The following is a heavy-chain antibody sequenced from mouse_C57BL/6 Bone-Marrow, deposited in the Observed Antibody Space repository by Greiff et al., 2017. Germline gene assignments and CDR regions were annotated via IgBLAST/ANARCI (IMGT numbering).Heavy chain of an antibody. CDR3: TTIITTGY. D-gene: IGHD1-2*01. CDR1: GFNIKDDY. CDR2: IDPENGDT. J-gene: IGHJ2*01. V-gene: IGHV14-4*01. Sequence: VQLQQSGAELVRPGASVKLSCTASGFNIKDDYMHWVKQRPEQGLEWIGCIDPENGDTEYASKFQGKATITADTSSNTAYLQLSSLTSEDTAVYYCTTIITTGYWGQGTTLTVSS.